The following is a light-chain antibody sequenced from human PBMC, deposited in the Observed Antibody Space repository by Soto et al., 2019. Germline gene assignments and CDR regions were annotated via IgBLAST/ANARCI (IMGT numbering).Light chain of an antibody. V-gene: IGKV3-20*01. Sequence: EIALTQSPGSLSLSPGERATRSCRAIQSVSSNYIAWYQQKPGQAPRLLIYGASSRATGIPDRFSGSGSGTDFTLTISRLEPADFAVYYCQRYGSSRPWTFGQGTKVDIK. CDR1: QSVSSNY. CDR3: QRYGSSRPWT. CDR2: GAS. J-gene: IGKJ1*01.